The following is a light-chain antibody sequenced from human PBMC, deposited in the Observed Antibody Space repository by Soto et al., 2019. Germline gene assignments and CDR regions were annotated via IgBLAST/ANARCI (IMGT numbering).Light chain of an antibody. V-gene: IGKV3-15*01. CDR2: GAS. Sequence: EIVMTQSPATLSVSPGERATLSCRASHSVDIYLAWYQQKAGQAPRLLMYGASTRAAAIPDRFSGSGSGTDFTLTISSLQSEDFAVYFCQHYNNWPWTFGQGTKVDI. CDR3: QHYNNWPWT. CDR1: HSVDIY. J-gene: IGKJ1*01.